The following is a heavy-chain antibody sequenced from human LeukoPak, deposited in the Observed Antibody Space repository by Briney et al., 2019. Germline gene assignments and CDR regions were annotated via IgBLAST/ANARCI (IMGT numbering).Heavy chain of an antibody. D-gene: IGHD2-21*01. CDR2: INTNTGNP. Sequence: VASVKVSCKASGYTFTNYAINWVRQAPGQGPEWMGWINTNTGNPMYAQGFTGRFVFSLDTSVSTAYLQISSLKAEDTAVYFCARPGRGGIYFFDFWGQGTLVTVSS. V-gene: IGHV7-4-1*02. CDR1: GYTFTNYA. J-gene: IGHJ4*02. CDR3: ARPGRGGIYFFDF.